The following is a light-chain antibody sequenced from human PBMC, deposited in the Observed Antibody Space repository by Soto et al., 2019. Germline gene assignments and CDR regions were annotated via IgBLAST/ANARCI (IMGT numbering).Light chain of an antibody. J-gene: IGKJ5*01. CDR3: QQYNNWPIT. V-gene: IGKV3-15*01. Sequence: EIVMTQSPATLSVSPGERATLSCRASQSIGSNLAWYQQKPGQSPRLIIYGASTRATGLPARFSGSGSGTEFTLTISSLQSEDVALYYCQQYNNWPITLSQGTRLEI. CDR2: GAS. CDR1: QSIGSN.